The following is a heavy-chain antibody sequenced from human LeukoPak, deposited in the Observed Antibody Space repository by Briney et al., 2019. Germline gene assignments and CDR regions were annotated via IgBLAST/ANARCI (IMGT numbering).Heavy chain of an antibody. D-gene: IGHD6-19*01. V-gene: IGHV3-30*18. Sequence: GGSLRLSCAASGFTFSSYGMHWVRQAPGKGLEWVALISFDGSNKYSADSVKGRFTISRDNSKNTLYLQMNSLRAEDTAVYYCAKSPYSSGWVPGYFDYWGQGTLVTVSS. CDR2: ISFDGSNK. J-gene: IGHJ4*02. CDR1: GFTFSSYG. CDR3: AKSPYSSGWVPGYFDY.